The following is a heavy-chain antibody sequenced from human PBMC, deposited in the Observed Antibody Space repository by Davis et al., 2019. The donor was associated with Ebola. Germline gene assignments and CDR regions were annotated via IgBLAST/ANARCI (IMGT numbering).Heavy chain of an antibody. D-gene: IGHD5-12*01. CDR3: ARASDIVATIDLYWFDP. CDR2: IIPILGIA. J-gene: IGHJ5*02. V-gene: IGHV1-69*04. Sequence: SVKVSCQASGGTFSSYAISWVRQAPGQGLEWMGRIIPILGIANYAQKFQGRVTITADKSTSTAYMELSSLRSEDTAVYYCARASDIVATIDLYWFDPWGQGTLVTVSS. CDR1: GGTFSSYA.